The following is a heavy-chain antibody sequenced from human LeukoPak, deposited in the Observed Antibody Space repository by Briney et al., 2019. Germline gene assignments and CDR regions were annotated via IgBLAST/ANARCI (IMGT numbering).Heavy chain of an antibody. CDR1: GYSISSGYY. J-gene: IGHJ4*02. Sequence: PSETLSLTCAVSGYSISSGYYWGWIRQPPGKGLEWIGSIFHSGSTYYNPSLKSRVTISVDTSKNQFSLKLRSVTAADTAVYYCARRATTDYYFVNWGQGTLVTVSS. CDR2: IFHSGST. D-gene: IGHD5-24*01. V-gene: IGHV4-38-2*01. CDR3: ARRATTDYYFVN.